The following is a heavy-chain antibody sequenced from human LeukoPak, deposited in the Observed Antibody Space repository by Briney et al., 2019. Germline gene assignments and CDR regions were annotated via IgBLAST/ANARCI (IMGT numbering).Heavy chain of an antibody. CDR2: IYHSGST. J-gene: IGHJ5*02. V-gene: IGHV4-30-2*01. CDR3: ARKSIVGANWFDP. Sequence: TLSLTCAVSGGSISSGGYSGSLVRQPRRKGLEGIGYIYHSGSTYYNPSLKSRVTLSVDRSNTQFSLKLSSVTAADTAVCYCARKSIVGANWFDPWGQGTLVTVSS. D-gene: IGHD1-26*01. CDR1: GGSISSGGYS.